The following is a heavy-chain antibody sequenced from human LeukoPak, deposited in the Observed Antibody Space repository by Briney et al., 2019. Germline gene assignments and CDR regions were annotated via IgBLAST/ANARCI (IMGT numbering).Heavy chain of an antibody. V-gene: IGHV4-59*01. D-gene: IGHD6-13*01. CDR1: GGSISSYY. Sequence: PSETLSLTCTVSGGSISSYYWSWIRQPPGKGLEWIGYIYYSGSTNYNPSLKSRVTISVDTSKNQFSLKLSSVTAADTAVYYCARARTGSSWLHRPSYFDYWGQGTLVTVSS. CDR3: ARARTGSSWLHRPSYFDY. J-gene: IGHJ4*02. CDR2: IYYSGST.